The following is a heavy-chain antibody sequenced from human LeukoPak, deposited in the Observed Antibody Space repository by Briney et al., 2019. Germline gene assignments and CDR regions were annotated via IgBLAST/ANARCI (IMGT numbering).Heavy chain of an antibody. D-gene: IGHD2-2*02. J-gene: IGHJ4*02. CDR3: AGYCISTSCYSDIGY. CDR1: GFTFSSYS. Sequence: GGSLRLSCAASGFTFSSYSMNWVRQAPGKGLEWVSYISSSSSTIYYADSVKGRFTISRDNAENSLYLQMNSLRAEDTAVYYCAGYCISTSCYSDIGYWGQGTLVTVSS. CDR2: ISSSSSTI. V-gene: IGHV3-48*01.